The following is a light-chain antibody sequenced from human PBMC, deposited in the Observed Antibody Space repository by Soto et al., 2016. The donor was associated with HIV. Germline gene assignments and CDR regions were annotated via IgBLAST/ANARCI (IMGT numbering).Light chain of an antibody. CDR2: DDS. J-gene: IGLJ2*01. CDR1: NIGSES. Sequence: SYKLTQPPSVSVAPGKTARITCGGNNIGSESVHWYQQKPGQAPVLVVYDDSDRPSGIPERFSGSNSGSTATLTISRVEAGDEADYYCQVWDSSDDHVVFGGGTKLTVL. V-gene: IGLV3-21*03. CDR3: QVWDSSDDHVV.